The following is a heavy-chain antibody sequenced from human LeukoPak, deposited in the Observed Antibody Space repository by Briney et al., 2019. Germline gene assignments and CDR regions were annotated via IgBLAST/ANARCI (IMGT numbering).Heavy chain of an antibody. CDR3: TRTDLSGTGYFFDH. J-gene: IGHJ4*02. Sequence: GGSLRLSCAASGFTFSSYAMHWVRQAPGKGLEWVAVISYDGSNKYYADSVKGRFTISRDNSKNTLYLQMNSLGAEDTAVYYCTRTDLSGTGYFFDHWGQGTLVTVSS. CDR2: ISYDGSNK. CDR1: GFTFSSYA. D-gene: IGHD1-26*01. V-gene: IGHV3-30-3*01.